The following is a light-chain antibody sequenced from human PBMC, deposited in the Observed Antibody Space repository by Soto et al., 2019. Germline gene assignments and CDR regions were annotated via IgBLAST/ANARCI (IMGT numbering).Light chain of an antibody. V-gene: IGKV1-17*03. Sequence: DVQMAQSPSAMSASVGDRVTIACRASQDISRFVAWFQHKPGRAPERLIYETSNLQPGVPSRFSGSGSGTEFTLAISGLQPEDFATYYCQQYNTFWTFGQGTKVDIK. CDR3: QQYNTFWT. CDR2: ETS. J-gene: IGKJ1*01. CDR1: QDISRF.